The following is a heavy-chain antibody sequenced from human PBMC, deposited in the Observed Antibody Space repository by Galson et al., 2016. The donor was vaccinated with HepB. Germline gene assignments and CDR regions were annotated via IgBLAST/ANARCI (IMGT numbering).Heavy chain of an antibody. D-gene: IGHD1-26*01. CDR1: GYIFTHYY. CDR2: INPSRGDT. Sequence: SVKVSCKASGYIFTHYYIHWVRQAPGQGLEWMGRINPSRGDTIYAQNFRGRVTMTRDMSISTAYLDLTSDDTAGYFCARGTVGAVDYWGQGTLVTVAS. J-gene: IGHJ4*02. V-gene: IGHV1-2*06. CDR3: ARGTVGAVDY.